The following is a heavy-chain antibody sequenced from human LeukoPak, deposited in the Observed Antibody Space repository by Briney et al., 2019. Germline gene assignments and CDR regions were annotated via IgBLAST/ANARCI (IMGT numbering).Heavy chain of an antibody. CDR3: ARLSTADYGDY. Sequence: SGTLSLTCAVSGGSISSSNWWSWIRQPPGKGLEWIGYIYYSGSTNYNPSLKSRVTISVDTSKNQFSLKLSSVTAADTAVYYCARLSTADYGDYWGQGTLVTVSS. CDR1: GGSISSSNW. J-gene: IGHJ4*02. CDR2: IYYSGST. V-gene: IGHV4-59*08. D-gene: IGHD4/OR15-4a*01.